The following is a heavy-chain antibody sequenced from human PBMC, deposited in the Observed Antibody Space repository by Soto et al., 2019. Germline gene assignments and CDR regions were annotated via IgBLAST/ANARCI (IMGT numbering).Heavy chain of an antibody. D-gene: IGHD3-10*01. Sequence: GGSLRLSCAASGFTFSSYSMNWVRQAPGKGLEWVSSISSSSSYIYYADSVKGRFTISRDNAKNPLYLQMNGLRAEDTAVYYCATTIPRPITMVRGVIITSDPGINYWGQGTLVTVSS. CDR2: ISSSSSYI. CDR3: ATTIPRPITMVRGVIITSDPGINY. J-gene: IGHJ4*02. V-gene: IGHV3-21*01. CDR1: GFTFSSYS.